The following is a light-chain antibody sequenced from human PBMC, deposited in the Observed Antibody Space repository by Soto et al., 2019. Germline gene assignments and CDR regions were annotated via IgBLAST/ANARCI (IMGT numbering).Light chain of an antibody. CDR3: LQDYNYPRT. V-gene: IGKV1-6*01. CDR2: AAS. J-gene: IGKJ1*01. Sequence: IQMTQSPSSLSASVGDRVTITCRASQGMSNDLGWYQQKPGKAPKLLIYAASSLQSGVPSRFSGSGSGTDFTLTISSLQPEDFATYYCLQDYNYPRTFGQGTKVEIK. CDR1: QGMSND.